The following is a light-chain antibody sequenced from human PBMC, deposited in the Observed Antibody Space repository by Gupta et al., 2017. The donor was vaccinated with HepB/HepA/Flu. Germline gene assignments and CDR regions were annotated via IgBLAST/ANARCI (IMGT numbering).Light chain of an antibody. CDR2: DAS. CDR3: QQRSNGPLT. Sequence: EIVLTQSPATLSLSPGERATLSCRASQSVSSYLAWYQQKPGQAPRLLIYDASNRATGIPARFSGSGSGTDFTLTISSLEPEDFAVYYCQQRSNGPLTFGQGTKVEIK. J-gene: IGKJ1*01. CDR1: QSVSSY. V-gene: IGKV3-11*01.